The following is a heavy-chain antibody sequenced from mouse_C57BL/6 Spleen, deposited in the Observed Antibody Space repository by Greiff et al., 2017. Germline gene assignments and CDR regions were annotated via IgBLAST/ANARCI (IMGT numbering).Heavy chain of an antibody. CDR3: ARWPPFDY. J-gene: IGHJ2*01. CDR1: GYTFTSYW. Sequence: VQLQQPGAELVKPGASVKMSCKASGYTFTSYWLTWVKQRPGQGLEWIGDIYPGSGSTNYNEKFKSKATLTVDTSSRTAYLQLSSLTSEASAVYYCARWPPFDYWGQGTTLTVSS. CDR2: IYPGSGST. V-gene: IGHV1-55*01.